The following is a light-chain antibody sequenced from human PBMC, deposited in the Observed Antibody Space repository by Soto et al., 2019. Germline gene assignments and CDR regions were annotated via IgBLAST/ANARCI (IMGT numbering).Light chain of an antibody. CDR3: CSYAGSYDVV. V-gene: IGLV2-11*01. Sequence: SVLTQPRSVSGSPGQSVTISCTGTSSDVGGYNYVSWYQQHPGKAPKLMIYDVSKRPSGVPDRFSGSKSGNTASLTISGLQAEDEADYYCCSYAGSYDVVFGGGTKL. J-gene: IGLJ2*01. CDR1: SSDVGGYNY. CDR2: DVS.